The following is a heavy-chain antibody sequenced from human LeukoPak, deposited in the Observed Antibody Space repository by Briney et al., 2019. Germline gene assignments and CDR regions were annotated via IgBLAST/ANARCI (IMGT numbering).Heavy chain of an antibody. CDR1: GFTFSSYA. Sequence: SGGSLRLSCAASGFTFSSYAMHWVRQAPGKGLEWVAVISSDGSNKYYADSVKGRFTISRDNSKNTLYLQMNSLRAEDTAVYYCARAGDCTNGVCYTGEGNYYYYMDVWGKGTTVTVSS. V-gene: IGHV3-30*04. CDR2: ISSDGSNK. D-gene: IGHD2-8*01. CDR3: ARAGDCTNGVCYTGEGNYYYYMDV. J-gene: IGHJ6*03.